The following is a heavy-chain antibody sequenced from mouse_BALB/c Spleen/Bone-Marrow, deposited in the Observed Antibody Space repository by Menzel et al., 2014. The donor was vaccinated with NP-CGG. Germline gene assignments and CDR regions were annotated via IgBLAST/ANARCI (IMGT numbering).Heavy chain of an antibody. CDR3: ARRGDYNGNSADS. Sequence: ESGPDLVKPSQSLSLTCTVTGYSITSGYSWHWIRQFPGNKLEWMGYIRYSGSTNYNPSLKSRISITRDTSKNHFFRQLNSVPTEDTATYYWARRGDYNGNSADSGVQGTSVTVSS. D-gene: IGHD2-1*01. J-gene: IGHJ4*01. V-gene: IGHV3-1*02. CDR2: IRYSGST. CDR1: GYSITSGYS.